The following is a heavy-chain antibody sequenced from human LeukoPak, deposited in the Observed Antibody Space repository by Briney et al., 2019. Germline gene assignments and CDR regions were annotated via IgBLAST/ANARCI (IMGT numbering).Heavy chain of an antibody. CDR3: AKSGYSISYFDY. J-gene: IGHJ4*02. Sequence: GGSLRLSCAASGFTFSSYSMNWVRQAPGKGLEWVSSISSSSSYIYYADSVKGRFTISRDNSKNTVYLHMNSLRAEDTAIYYCAKSGYSISYFDYWGQGTLVTVSS. D-gene: IGHD3-22*01. CDR1: GFTFSSYS. CDR2: ISSSSSYI. V-gene: IGHV3-21*04.